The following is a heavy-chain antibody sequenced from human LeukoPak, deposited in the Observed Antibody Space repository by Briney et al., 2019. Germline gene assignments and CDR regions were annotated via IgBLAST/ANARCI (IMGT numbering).Heavy chain of an antibody. J-gene: IGHJ4*02. Sequence: GASVKVSCKASGYTFIDYGISWVRQAPGQGLEWMGWVSSYNGNTNYAQKVQGRVTMTTDTSTSTAYMELRSLRSDDTAIYYCAREGNSAAGFDYWGQGTLVTVSS. CDR3: AREGNSAAGFDY. CDR2: VSSYNGNT. D-gene: IGHD3-10*01. V-gene: IGHV1-18*01. CDR1: GYTFIDYG.